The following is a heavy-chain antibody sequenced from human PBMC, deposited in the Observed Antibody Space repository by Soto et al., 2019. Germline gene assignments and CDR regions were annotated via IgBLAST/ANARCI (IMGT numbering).Heavy chain of an antibody. V-gene: IGHV3-30*03. Sequence: QVQLVESGGGVVQPGRSLRLSCAASGFTFSSYAMHCARQAPGKGLEWVTVISIRGGDEYYAESVRGRFTISRDDSKNTLFLQMDSLRVEDTAVYYCARGRIGARQHLDYWGQGTLVTVSS. D-gene: IGHD6-6*01. CDR1: GFTFSSYA. J-gene: IGHJ4*02. CDR3: ARGRIGARQHLDY. CDR2: ISIRGGDE.